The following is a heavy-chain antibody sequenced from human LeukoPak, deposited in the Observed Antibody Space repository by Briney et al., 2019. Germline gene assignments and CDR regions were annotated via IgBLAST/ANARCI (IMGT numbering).Heavy chain of an antibody. J-gene: IGHJ4*02. Sequence: ESGGSLRLSCAASGFTFSSYAMSWVRQAPGKGLEWVSLISGSGASTYYPDSVKGRFTISRDNSKTTLSLQMNRLRGEDTAVYYCAPDLRGSAWSLDDWGEGTLVSVSS. V-gene: IGHV3-23*01. CDR2: ISGSGAST. CDR3: APDLRGSAWSLDD. CDR1: GFTFSSYA. D-gene: IGHD6-13*01.